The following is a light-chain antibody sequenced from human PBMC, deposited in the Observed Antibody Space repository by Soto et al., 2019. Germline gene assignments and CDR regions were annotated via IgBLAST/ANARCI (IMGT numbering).Light chain of an antibody. CDR1: SSNIGSNA. CDR2: SND. V-gene: IGLV1-47*02. CDR3: SAWDDSLGGYV. J-gene: IGLJ1*01. Sequence: QSVLTQSPSASGTPGQTITISCSGSSSNIGSNAVYWYQQLSGSAPKLLMHSNDQRSSGVPDRFSGSRSGTSASLAVSGLRSEDEADYFCSAWDDSLGGYVFGPGTKLTVL.